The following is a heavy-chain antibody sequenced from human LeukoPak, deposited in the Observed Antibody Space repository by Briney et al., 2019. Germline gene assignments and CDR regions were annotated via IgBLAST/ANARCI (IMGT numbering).Heavy chain of an antibody. V-gene: IGHV3-9*01. CDR1: GFTFDDYA. CDR2: ISWNSGSI. D-gene: IGHD5-12*01. J-gene: IGHJ4*02. Sequence: PGGSLRLSCAASGFTFDDYAMHWVRQAPGKGLEWASGISWNSGSIGYADSVKGRFTISRDNAKNSLYLQMNSLRAEDTALYYCAKDSGYDLGAVAGVIDYWGQGTLVTVSS. CDR3: AKDSGYDLGAVAGVIDY.